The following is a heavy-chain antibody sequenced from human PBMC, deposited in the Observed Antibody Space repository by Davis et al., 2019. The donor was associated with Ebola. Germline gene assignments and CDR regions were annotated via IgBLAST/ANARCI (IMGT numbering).Heavy chain of an antibody. V-gene: IGHV6-1*01. Sequence: SETLSLTCAISGDNVSSNTAAWNWIRQSPSRGLEWLGRTYYRSKRSTDYAVSVKRRITISPDTSKNQFSLQLNSVTPEDTAVYYCARRRAGTAPGLDSWGQGTLVTVSS. CDR3: ARRRAGTAPGLDS. CDR2: TYYRSKRST. CDR1: GDNVSSNTAA. D-gene: IGHD1-7*01. J-gene: IGHJ4*02.